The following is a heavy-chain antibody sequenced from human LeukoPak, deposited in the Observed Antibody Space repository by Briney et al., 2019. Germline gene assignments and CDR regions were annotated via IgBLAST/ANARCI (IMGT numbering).Heavy chain of an antibody. CDR3: ARGRPDTAMAHFVY. V-gene: IGHV1-69*13. CDR1: GGTFSSYA. J-gene: IGHJ4*02. Sequence: SVKVSCKASGGTFSSYAISWVRQAPGQELEWMGRIIPIFGTANYAQKFQGRVTITADESTSTAYMELSSLRSEDTAVYYCARGRPDTAMAHFVYWGQGTLVTVSS. CDR2: IIPIFGTA. D-gene: IGHD5-18*01.